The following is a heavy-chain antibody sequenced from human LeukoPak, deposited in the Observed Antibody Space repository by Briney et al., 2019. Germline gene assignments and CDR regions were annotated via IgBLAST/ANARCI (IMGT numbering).Heavy chain of an antibody. V-gene: IGHV4-4*07. CDR1: GGSISSYY. CDR2: IYTSGST. CDR3: AKHFSQSSAVSVLGIDY. Sequence: PSETLSLTCTVSGGSISSYYWSWIRQPAGKGLEWIGRIYTSGSTNYNPSLKSRVTMSVDTSKNQFSLKLSSVTAADTAVYYCAKHFSQSSAVSVLGIDYWGQGTLVTVSS. J-gene: IGHJ4*02. D-gene: IGHD6-19*01.